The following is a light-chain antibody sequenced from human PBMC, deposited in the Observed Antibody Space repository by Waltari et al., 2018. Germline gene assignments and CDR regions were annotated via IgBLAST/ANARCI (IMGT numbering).Light chain of an antibody. Sequence: EVVLTQSPDFQSVTPKEKVTITCRASQSFGNGLHLYQQKPDQSPKLLIKDASQSISGVPPRFSGSGSGTDFTLTINSLEAEDAATYYCHQTSSLPETFGQGTKVEIK. J-gene: IGKJ1*01. CDR3: HQTSSLPET. CDR2: DAS. V-gene: IGKV6-21*02. CDR1: QSFGNG.